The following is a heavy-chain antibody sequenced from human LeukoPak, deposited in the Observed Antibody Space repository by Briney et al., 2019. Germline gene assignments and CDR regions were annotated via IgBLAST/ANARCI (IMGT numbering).Heavy chain of an antibody. D-gene: IGHD2-2*01. CDR2: IYYTGST. Sequence: PSETLSLTCTVSGGSIGTYFWSWIRQPPGKGLEWIAYIYYTGSTNYNPSLESRVTISVDTSKNQFSLKLSSVTAADTAVYYCARGPYCSSTSCSSEYYYYYMDVWGKGTTVTVSS. CDR3: ARGPYCSSTSCSSEYYYYYMDV. V-gene: IGHV4-59*01. CDR1: GGSIGTYF. J-gene: IGHJ6*03.